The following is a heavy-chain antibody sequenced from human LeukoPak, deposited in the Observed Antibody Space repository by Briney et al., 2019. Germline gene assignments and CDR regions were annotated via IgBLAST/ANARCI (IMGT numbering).Heavy chain of an antibody. D-gene: IGHD2-2*01. V-gene: IGHV1-2*02. CDR2: INPNSGGT. CDR3: ARVFCSSTSCPKIDY. J-gene: IGHJ4*02. CDR1: GYTFTGYY. Sequence: HRASVKVSCKASGYTFTGYYMHWVRQAPGQGLEWMGWINPNSGGTNYAQKFQGRVTMTRDTSISTAYMELSRLRSDDTAVYYCARVFCSSTSCPKIDYWGQGTLVTVSS.